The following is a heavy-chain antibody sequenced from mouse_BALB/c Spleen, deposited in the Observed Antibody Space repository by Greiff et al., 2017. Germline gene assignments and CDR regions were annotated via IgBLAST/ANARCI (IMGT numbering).Heavy chain of an antibody. V-gene: IGHV7-1*02. CDR3: AREDCDYGLAD. J-gene: IGHJ3*01. CDR2: SRNKANDYTT. D-gene: IGHD2-4*01. CDR1: GFTFSDFY. Sequence: EVQGVASGGGLVQPGGSLRLTCASSGFTFSDFYMEWVRQPPGKRLEWIAASRNKANDYTTEYSASVKGRFIVSSDTSQSILYHQMNALRAEDTAIYYCAREDCDYGLADWGQGTRVTVSA.